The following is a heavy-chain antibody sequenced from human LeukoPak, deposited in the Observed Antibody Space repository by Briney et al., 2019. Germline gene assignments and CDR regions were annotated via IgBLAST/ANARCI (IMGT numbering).Heavy chain of an antibody. CDR1: GGTFSSYA. Sequence: ASVKVSCKASGGTFSSYAISWVRQAPVQGLEWMGGIIPIFGTANYAQKFQGRVTITADESTSTAYMELSSLRSEDTAVYYCARVVRGWSCYYSPFDYWGQGTLVTVSS. V-gene: IGHV1-69*13. CDR3: ARVVRGWSCYYSPFDY. D-gene: IGHD3-3*01. CDR2: IIPIFGTA. J-gene: IGHJ4*02.